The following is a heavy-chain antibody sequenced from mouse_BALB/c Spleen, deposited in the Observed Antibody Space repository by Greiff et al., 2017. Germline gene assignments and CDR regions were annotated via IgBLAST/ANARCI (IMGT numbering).Heavy chain of an antibody. J-gene: IGHJ4*01. V-gene: IGHV5-6*03. CDR2: ISSGGSYT. D-gene: IGHD1-1*02. CDR3: AVHYGDYAMDY. CDR1: GFTFSSYG. Sequence: EVMLVESGGGLVKPGGSLKLSCAASGFTFSSYGMSWVRQTPDKRLEWVATISSGGSYTYYPDSVKGRFTISRDNAKNTLYLQMSSLKSEDTAMYYCAVHYGDYAMDYWGQGTSVTVSS.